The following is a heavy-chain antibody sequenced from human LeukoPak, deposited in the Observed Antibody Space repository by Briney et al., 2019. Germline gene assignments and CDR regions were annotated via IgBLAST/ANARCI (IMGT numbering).Heavy chain of an antibody. CDR3: AKSGGYGLIDY. CDR2: IYYSGST. J-gene: IGHJ4*01. Sequence: PSETLSLTCSVSGVSISSSFYYFGWIRQPPGKGLEWIGSIYYSGSTYYNASLKSRVTISLDTFRNQVSLKLNSVTATDTAVYYCAKSGGYGLIDYWGQGTLVSVSS. CDR1: GVSISSSFYY. D-gene: IGHD1-26*01. V-gene: IGHV4-39*01.